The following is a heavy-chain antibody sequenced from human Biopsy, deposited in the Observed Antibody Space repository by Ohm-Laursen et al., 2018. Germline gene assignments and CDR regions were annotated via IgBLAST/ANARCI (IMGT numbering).Heavy chain of an antibody. V-gene: IGHV3-23*01. CDR1: GFTFRNYA. J-gene: IGHJ4*02. D-gene: IGHD3-22*01. Sequence: GSLRLSCAASGFTFRNYALTWVRQAPGKGLEWVSAITSSGDTTYYSDSVKGRFTISRDSSKNTLHLQMNSLRAEDTAVYYCAKDQGYYYDRSVYYYFDYWGQGTLVTVSS. CDR3: AKDQGYYYDRSVYYYFDY. CDR2: ITSSGDTT.